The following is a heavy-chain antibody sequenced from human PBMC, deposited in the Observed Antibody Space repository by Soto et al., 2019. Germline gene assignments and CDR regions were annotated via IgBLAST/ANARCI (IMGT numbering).Heavy chain of an antibody. D-gene: IGHD2-15*01. Sequence: SETLSLTCTFSCGSLNNYYWIWVRQPPGKGLEWIGYISYSGSTEYNPSLTSRVAFSLDTSKDQFSLKLSSVTAADTAIYYCARAFYSYPPHLDFWGRGTQVTVSS. J-gene: IGHJ4*02. CDR1: CGSLNNYY. CDR3: ARAFYSYPPHLDF. CDR2: ISYSGST. V-gene: IGHV4-59*01.